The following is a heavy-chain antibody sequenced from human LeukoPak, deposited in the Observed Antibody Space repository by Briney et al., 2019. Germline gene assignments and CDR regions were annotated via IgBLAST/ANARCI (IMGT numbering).Heavy chain of an antibody. J-gene: IGHJ4*02. Sequence: SETLSLTCTVSGGSISSYYWSWIRQPPGKGLEWIGGIYYSGSTNYNPSLKSRVTISVDTSKNQFSLKLSSVTAADTAVYYCARVVCSGGSCYYFDYWGQGTLVTVSS. D-gene: IGHD2-15*01. V-gene: IGHV4-59*01. CDR2: IYYSGST. CDR1: GGSISSYY. CDR3: ARVVCSGGSCYYFDY.